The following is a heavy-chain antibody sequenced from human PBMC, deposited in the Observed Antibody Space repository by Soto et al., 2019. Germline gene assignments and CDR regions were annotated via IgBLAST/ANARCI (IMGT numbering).Heavy chain of an antibody. D-gene: IGHD3-3*01. V-gene: IGHV3-15*07. CDR3: TTDPRHYDFWSGYWLGTLDY. CDR1: GFTFSNAW. Sequence: GGSLRLSCAASGFTFSNAWMNWVRQAPGKGLEWVGRIKSKTDGGTTDYAAPVKGRFTISRDDSKNTLYLQMNSLKTEDTAVYYCTTDPRHYDFWSGYWLGTLDYWGQGTLVTVSS. CDR2: IKSKTDGGTT. J-gene: IGHJ4*02.